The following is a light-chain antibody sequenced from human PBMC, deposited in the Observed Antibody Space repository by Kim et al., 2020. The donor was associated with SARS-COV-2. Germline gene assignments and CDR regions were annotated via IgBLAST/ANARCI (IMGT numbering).Light chain of an antibody. Sequence: ASVGHRVTITCRASQNIDNYLAWYQQKPGKAPKVLIYKASILESGVPSRFSGSGSGTEFTLAISSLQPDDFALYYCQQFTAYPWTFGQGTKVDIK. CDR1: QNIDNY. J-gene: IGKJ1*01. CDR3: QQFTAYPWT. CDR2: KAS. V-gene: IGKV1-5*03.